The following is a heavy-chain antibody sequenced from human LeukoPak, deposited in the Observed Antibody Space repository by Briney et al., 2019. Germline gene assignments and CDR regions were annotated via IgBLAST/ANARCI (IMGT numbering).Heavy chain of an antibody. J-gene: IGHJ4*02. V-gene: IGHV1-2*02. CDR3: ASDYYGSGSYYNSLDY. Sequence: GASVKVSCKAYGYTFTGYYMHWVRQAPGQGLEWMGWINPNSGGTNYAQKFQGRVTMTRDTSISTAYMELSRLRSDDTAVYYCASDYYGSGSYYNSLDYWGQGTLVTVSS. D-gene: IGHD3-10*01. CDR2: INPNSGGT. CDR1: GYTFTGYY.